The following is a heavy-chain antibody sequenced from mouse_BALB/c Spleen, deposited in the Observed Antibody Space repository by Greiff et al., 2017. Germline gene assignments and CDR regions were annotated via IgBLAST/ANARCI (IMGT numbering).Heavy chain of an antibody. V-gene: IGHV1-4*01. D-gene: IGHD2-1*01. CDR2: INPSSGYT. CDR1: GYTFTSYT. J-gene: IGHJ3*01. CDR3: ARSAYGNYGCAY. Sequence: VQLKQSGAELARPGASVKMSCKASGYTFTSYTMHWVKQRPGQGLEWIGYINPSSGYTNYNQKFKDKATLTADKSSSTAYMQLSSLTSEDSAVYYCARSAYGNYGCAYWGQGTLVTVSA.